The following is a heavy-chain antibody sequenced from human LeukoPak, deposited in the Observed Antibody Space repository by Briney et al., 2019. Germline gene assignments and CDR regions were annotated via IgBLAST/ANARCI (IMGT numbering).Heavy chain of an antibody. D-gene: IGHD3-3*01. CDR2: IYYSGST. Sequence: SETLSLTCTVSGGSISSYYWSWIRQPPGKGLEWIGYIYYSGSTNYNLSLKSRVTISVDTSKNQFSLKLSSVTAAGTAVYYCARGSNTSYYDFWSGYYKIDYWGQGTLVTVSS. V-gene: IGHV4-59*01. CDR1: GGSISSYY. J-gene: IGHJ4*02. CDR3: ARGSNTSYYDFWSGYYKIDY.